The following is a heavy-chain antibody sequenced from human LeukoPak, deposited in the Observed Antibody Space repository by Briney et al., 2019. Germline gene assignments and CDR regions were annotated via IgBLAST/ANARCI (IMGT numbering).Heavy chain of an antibody. CDR3: AKDAYCSGGSCHWLHNWFDP. D-gene: IGHD2-15*01. J-gene: IGHJ5*02. Sequence: GGSLRLSCAASGFTFSSYAMSWVRQAPGKGLEWVSAISGSGGSTYYADSVKGRFTISRDNSKNTLYLQMNSLRAEDTAVYYCAKDAYCSGGSCHWLHNWFDPWGQGTLVTVSS. V-gene: IGHV3-23*01. CDR2: ISGSGGST. CDR1: GFTFSSYA.